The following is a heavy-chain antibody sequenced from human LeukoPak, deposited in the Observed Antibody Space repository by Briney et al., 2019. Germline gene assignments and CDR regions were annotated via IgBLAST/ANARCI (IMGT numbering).Heavy chain of an antibody. CDR2: ISGSGDST. CDR3: ARRSGIAVAGAFDY. J-gene: IGHJ4*02. CDR1: GFTVSSNS. Sequence: PGGSLRLSCTVSGFTVSSNSMRWVRQAPGKGLEWVSGISGSGDSTYYADSVKGRFTISRDNSKNTLYLQMNCLRAEDTAVYYCARRSGIAVAGAFDYWGQGTLVTVSS. V-gene: IGHV3-23*01. D-gene: IGHD6-19*01.